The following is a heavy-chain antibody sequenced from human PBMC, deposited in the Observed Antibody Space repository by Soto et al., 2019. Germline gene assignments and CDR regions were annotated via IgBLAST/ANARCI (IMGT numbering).Heavy chain of an antibody. J-gene: IGHJ3*02. Sequence: ASVKVSCKASGYTFTSYYMHWVRQAPGQGLEWMGIINPSGGSTSYAQKFQGRVTMTRDTSTSTVYMELSSLRSEDTAVYYCARGSHVARGPRDLDAFDIWGQGTMVTVSS. CDR1: GYTFTSYY. V-gene: IGHV1-46*01. D-gene: IGHD2-15*01. CDR3: ARGSHVARGPRDLDAFDI. CDR2: INPSGGST.